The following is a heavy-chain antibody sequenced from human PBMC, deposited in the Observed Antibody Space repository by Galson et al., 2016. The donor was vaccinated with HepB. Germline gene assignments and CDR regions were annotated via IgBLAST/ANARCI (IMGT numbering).Heavy chain of an antibody. J-gene: IGHJ3*02. Sequence: SLRLSCATSGFNFSRYGIHWVRQAPGKGLEWVAVIWYDGSKKYYADSVKGRFTISRDNSKNTLYLQMNSLRADDTAVYFCAKELIDLLIVPTAIGAAFDIWGQGTMVTVSS. D-gene: IGHD2-2*01. CDR1: GFNFSRYG. CDR2: IWYDGSKK. CDR3: AKELIDLLIVPTAIGAAFDI. V-gene: IGHV3-33*06.